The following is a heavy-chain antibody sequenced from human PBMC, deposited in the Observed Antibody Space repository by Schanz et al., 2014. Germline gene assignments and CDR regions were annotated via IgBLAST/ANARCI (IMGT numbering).Heavy chain of an antibody. CDR1: GFTVTSYY. CDR2: IYSGDNT. CDR3: ASLIGTTSAHFYGMDG. V-gene: IGHV3-53*01. J-gene: IGHJ6*02. D-gene: IGHD1-7*01. Sequence: EMQLVESEGGLIQPGGSLRLSCAASGFTVTSYYMSWVRQAPGKGLEWVSVIYSGDNTYYADSVKGRFTISRDNSKNTVYLQMNSLRAEDTAVYFCASLIGTTSAHFYGMDGWGQGTTVTVSS.